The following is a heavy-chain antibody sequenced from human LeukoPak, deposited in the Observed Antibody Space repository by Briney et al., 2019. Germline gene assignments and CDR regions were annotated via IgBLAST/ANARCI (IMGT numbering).Heavy chain of an antibody. Sequence: SETLSLTCSVSGGSISSDYWGWIRQSPGRGLEWIGSIYYSGTTYHNPSLKSRVTISVDRSKNQFSLKLNSVTAADTAVYYCARHRGNGYNTDYYYMDVWGKGTTVTVSS. V-gene: IGHV4-39*01. CDR1: GGSISSDY. J-gene: IGHJ6*03. CDR3: ARHRGNGYNTDYYYMDV. CDR2: IYYSGTT. D-gene: IGHD5-24*01.